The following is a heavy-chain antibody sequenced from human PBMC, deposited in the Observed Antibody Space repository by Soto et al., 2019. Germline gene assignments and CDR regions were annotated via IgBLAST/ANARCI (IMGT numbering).Heavy chain of an antibody. Sequence: PSETLSLTCAVSGGSISSGGYSWSWIRQSPGKGLEWIGYIYHSGSTYYNPSLKSRVTISVDRSKNQFSLKLSSVTAADTAVYYCARKASGSYTYYFDYWGQGTLVTVSS. D-gene: IGHD3-10*01. V-gene: IGHV4-30-2*06. J-gene: IGHJ4*02. CDR3: ARKASGSYTYYFDY. CDR2: IYHSGST. CDR1: GGSISSGGYS.